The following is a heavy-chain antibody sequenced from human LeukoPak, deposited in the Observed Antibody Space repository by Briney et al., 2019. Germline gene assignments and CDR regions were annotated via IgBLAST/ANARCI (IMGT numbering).Heavy chain of an antibody. CDR3: AKGPLIEVAGTTWDY. Sequence: GGSLRLSCAASGFTFSSYAMSWVRQAPGKGLEWVSAISGSGANTYYADSVKGRFTISRDNSKNTLYLQMNSLRAVDRAIYYCAKGPLIEVAGTTWDYWGQGTLVTVSS. CDR2: ISGSGANT. V-gene: IGHV3-23*01. J-gene: IGHJ4*02. D-gene: IGHD6-19*01. CDR1: GFTFSSYA.